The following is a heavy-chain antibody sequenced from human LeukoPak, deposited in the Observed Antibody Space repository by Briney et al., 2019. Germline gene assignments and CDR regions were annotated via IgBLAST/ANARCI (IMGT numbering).Heavy chain of an antibody. Sequence: SETLSLTCTVSGGSISSGDYYWHWIRQHPGKGLEWIGYIYYNGDTYYNPSLKSRVTILLDTSENQFSLKLSSVTAADTAVYYCARAWRAEYFDYWGQGTLVTVSS. CDR3: ARAWRAEYFDY. CDR2: IYYNGDT. CDR1: GGSISSGDYY. V-gene: IGHV4-31*03. J-gene: IGHJ4*02. D-gene: IGHD1-1*01.